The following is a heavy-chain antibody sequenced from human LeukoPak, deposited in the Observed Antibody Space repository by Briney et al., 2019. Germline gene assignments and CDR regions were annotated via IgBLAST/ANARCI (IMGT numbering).Heavy chain of an antibody. Sequence: PGGSLRLSCAASGFTFSDYYMSWIRQAPGKGLEWVSYISSSGSTIYYADSVKGRFTISRDNAKNSLYLQMNSLRAEDTAVYYCAKDRDFGGYSYGLDYWGQGTLVTVSS. V-gene: IGHV3-11*04. D-gene: IGHD5-18*01. CDR1: GFTFSDYY. J-gene: IGHJ4*02. CDR2: ISSSGSTI. CDR3: AKDRDFGGYSYGLDY.